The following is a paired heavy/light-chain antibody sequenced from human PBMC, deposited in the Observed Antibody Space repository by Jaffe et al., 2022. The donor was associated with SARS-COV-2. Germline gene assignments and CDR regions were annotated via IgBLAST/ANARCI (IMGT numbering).Light chain of an antibody. CDR2: DVN. Sequence: QSALTQPRSVSGSPGQSVTISCTGTNSDIFTYNYISWYQQHPGKAPKLIISDVNKRPSGVPGRFSGSKSGNTASLTISGLQAEDEADYHCCSCAGYYPFVLFGGGTKLTVL. CDR1: NSDIFTYNY. V-gene: IGLV2-11*01. CDR3: CSCAGYYPFVL. J-gene: IGLJ2*01.
Heavy chain of an antibody. V-gene: IGHV3-74*01. CDR1: GFTFSNYW. Sequence: DVQLVESGGGLVQPGGSLRLSCAASGFTFSNYWMHWVRQAPGEGLVWVSRINTDGRTTNYADSVKGRFTISRDNAKNTLYLQMNSLRGEDTAVYYCARDYYYNQADYWGQGTLVTVSS. J-gene: IGHJ4*02. CDR3: ARDYYYNQADY. D-gene: IGHD3-22*01. CDR2: INTDGRTT.